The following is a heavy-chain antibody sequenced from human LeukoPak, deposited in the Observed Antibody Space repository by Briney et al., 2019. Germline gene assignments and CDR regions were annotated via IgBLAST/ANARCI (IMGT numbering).Heavy chain of an antibody. Sequence: GGSLRLSCAASGFTVSTNHVSWVRLAPGKGLEWVSIIYTGGNICYRDSVKGRFTISRDNSKNTLYLQMNSLRAEDTAVYYCARVTYDYVWGSYHGLDYWGQGTLVTVSS. CDR3: ARVTYDYVWGSYHGLDY. CDR1: GFTVSTNH. D-gene: IGHD3-16*02. CDR2: IYTGGNI. V-gene: IGHV3-53*01. J-gene: IGHJ4*02.